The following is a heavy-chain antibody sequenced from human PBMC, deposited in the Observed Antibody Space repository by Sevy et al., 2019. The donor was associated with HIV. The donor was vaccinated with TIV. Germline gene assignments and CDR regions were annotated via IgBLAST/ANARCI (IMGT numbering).Heavy chain of an antibody. CDR3: AKEGGYGSAGSCSCFDP. V-gene: IGHV3-7*01. J-gene: IGHJ5*02. D-gene: IGHD2-15*01. CDR1: GFTFSTSW. Sequence: GGSLRLSCAGSGFTFSTSWMTWVRQAPGKGLEWVANIKQDGSEKSYVDSVKGRFTISRDNAKNSLYLQMNSLRAEDTAVYYCAKEGGYGSAGSCSCFDPWGQGTLVTVSS. CDR2: IKQDGSEK.